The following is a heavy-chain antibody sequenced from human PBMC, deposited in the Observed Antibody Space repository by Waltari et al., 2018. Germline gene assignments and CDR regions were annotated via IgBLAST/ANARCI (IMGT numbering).Heavy chain of an antibody. D-gene: IGHD1-26*01. CDR2: ISWNSGSI. J-gene: IGHJ6*02. V-gene: IGHV3-9*03. CDR1: GFTFADYA. CDR3: AKSSGRGTYYYYYGMDV. Sequence: EVQLVESGGGLVQPGRSLRLSCAASGFTFADYAMHWVRHAPGKGLEWVSGISWNSGSIGYADSVKGRFTISRDNAKNSLYLKMNSLRAEDMALYYCAKSSGRGTYYYYYGMDVWGQGTTVTVSS.